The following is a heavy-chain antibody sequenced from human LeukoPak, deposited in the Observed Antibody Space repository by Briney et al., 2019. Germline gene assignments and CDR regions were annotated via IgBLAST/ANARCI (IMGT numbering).Heavy chain of an antibody. J-gene: IGHJ6*01. CDR3: ARHGAGGTYHYYYGMDV. CDR1: GYSFTSYW. Sequence: GASLRISCKGSGYSFTSYWISWVRRMPGRGLEWMGRIDPSDSYTNYSPSFQGPVTISVVKSVTTAYLQWSSLKASDTAMYYCARHGAGGTYHYYYGMDVWGQGTTVTVSS. D-gene: IGHD1-26*01. V-gene: IGHV5-10-1*01. CDR2: IDPSDSYT.